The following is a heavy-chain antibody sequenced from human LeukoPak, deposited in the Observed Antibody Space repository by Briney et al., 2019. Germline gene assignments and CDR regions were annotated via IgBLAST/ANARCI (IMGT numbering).Heavy chain of an antibody. CDR1: GFTFSSYG. J-gene: IGHJ4*02. V-gene: IGHV3-33*06. CDR2: IWYDGSNK. Sequence: GRSLRLSCAASGFTFSSYGMHWVRQAPGKGLEWVAVIWYDGSNKYYADSVKGRFTISRDNSKNTLYLQMNSLRAEDTAGYYCAKDHEQWLGQDYFDYGGEGTLVTVSS. D-gene: IGHD6-19*01. CDR3: AKDHEQWLGQDYFDY.